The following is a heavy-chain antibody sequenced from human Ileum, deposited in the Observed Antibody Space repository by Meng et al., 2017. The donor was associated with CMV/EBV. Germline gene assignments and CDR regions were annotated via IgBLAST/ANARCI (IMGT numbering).Heavy chain of an antibody. CDR3: ALRGSAAGTFQH. J-gene: IGHJ1*01. Sequence: HLQDPGPGLVKPSETLPLTCTVSGGSTSSYCWSWIRQPPGKGLEWIGYMCYSGDTNYNPSLRSRVTISGDTSKNQFSLKLNSVTAADTAVYYCALRGSAAGTFQHWGQGTLVTVSS. D-gene: IGHD6-13*01. CDR1: GGSTSSYC. V-gene: IGHV4-59*01. CDR2: MCYSGDT.